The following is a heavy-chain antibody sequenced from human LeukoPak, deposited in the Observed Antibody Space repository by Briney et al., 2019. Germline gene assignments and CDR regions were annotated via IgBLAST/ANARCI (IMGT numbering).Heavy chain of an antibody. Sequence: GGSLRLSCAASGFTFSSYAMSWVRQAPGKGLEWVSTISERDDNTYYADSVKGRFTISRDNSKNSLYLQMNSLRAEDTAVYYCARSRGRDLWFGELSIDYWGQGTLVTVSS. D-gene: IGHD3-10*01. V-gene: IGHV3-23*01. CDR2: ISERDDNT. CDR1: GFTFSSYA. J-gene: IGHJ4*02. CDR3: ARSRGRDLWFGELSIDY.